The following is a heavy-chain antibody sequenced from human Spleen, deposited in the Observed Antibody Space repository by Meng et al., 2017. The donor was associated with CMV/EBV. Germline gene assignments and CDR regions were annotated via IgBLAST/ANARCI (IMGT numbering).Heavy chain of an antibody. CDR2: ISAYNGNT. V-gene: IGHV1-18*01. CDR1: GYTFTSYG. Sequence: SGYTFTSYGISWVRQATGQGLEWMGWISAYNGNTNYAQKLQGRVTTTTDTSTSTAYMELRSLRSDDTAVYYCARDRGAVAVAGRFDYWGQGTLVTVSS. J-gene: IGHJ4*02. D-gene: IGHD6-19*01. CDR3: ARDRGAVAVAGRFDY.